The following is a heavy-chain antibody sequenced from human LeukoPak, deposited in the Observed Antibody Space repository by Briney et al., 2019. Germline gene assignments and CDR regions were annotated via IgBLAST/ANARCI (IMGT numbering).Heavy chain of an antibody. CDR3: ATDSRSCRY. J-gene: IGHJ4*02. CDR1: GFTVSSDS. CDR2: IYSGGST. Sequence: GGSLRLSCEASGFTVSSDSMDWVRQAPGKGLEWVSVIYSGGSTYYADSVKGRFTISRDNSKNTLYLQMNSLRAEDTAMYYCATDSRSCRYWGQGTLVTVSS. V-gene: IGHV3-53*01.